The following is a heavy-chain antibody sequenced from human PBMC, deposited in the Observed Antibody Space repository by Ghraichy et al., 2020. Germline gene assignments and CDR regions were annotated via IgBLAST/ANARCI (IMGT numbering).Heavy chain of an antibody. CDR1: GFTFSSYS. CDR2: ISSSSSYI. J-gene: IGHJ6*02. CDR3: SLIVVVTEPANPLRPHYDYYGMGV. Sequence: GGSLRLSCAASGFTFSSYSMNWVRQAPGKGLEWVSSISSSSSYIYYADSWKGRLTISRDNTKNSLYLPMNSLRAEDTAVSSCSLIVVVTEPANPLRPHYDYYGMGVWGQGTTVTVSS. V-gene: IGHV3-21*01. D-gene: IGHD2-21*02.